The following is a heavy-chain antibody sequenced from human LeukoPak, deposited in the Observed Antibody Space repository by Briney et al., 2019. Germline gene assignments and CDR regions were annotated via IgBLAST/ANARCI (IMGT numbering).Heavy chain of an antibody. V-gene: IGHV1-2*02. CDR3: AREPQTLGYCSRTSCKGFDY. J-gene: IGHJ4*02. CDR1: GYTCTGSC. CDR2: INPNSGGK. Sequence: ASVKISWKALGYTCTGSCRHWVRKPPGQGLDWMGWINPNSGGKNNPQKFQGRVTMTRDTSISTAYMELSRLRSDDTAVYYCAREPQTLGYCSRTSCKGFDYWGQGTVASVSA. D-gene: IGHD2-2*01.